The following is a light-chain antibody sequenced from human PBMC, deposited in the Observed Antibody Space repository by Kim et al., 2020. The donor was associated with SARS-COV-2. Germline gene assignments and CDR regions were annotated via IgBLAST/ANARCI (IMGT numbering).Light chain of an antibody. J-gene: IGKJ2*01. CDR1: QSISSW. CDR2: KAS. CDR3: QQYNGL. Sequence: STLSASVGDRVTITCRASQSISSWLAWYQQKPVKAPKLLIYKASSLESGVPSRFSGSGSGTEFTLTISSLQPDDFATYYCQQYNGLFGQGTKLEI. V-gene: IGKV1-5*03.